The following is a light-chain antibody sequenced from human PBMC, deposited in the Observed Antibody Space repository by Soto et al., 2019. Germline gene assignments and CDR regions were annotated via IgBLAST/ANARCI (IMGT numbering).Light chain of an antibody. CDR3: MQALQTRT. V-gene: IGKV2-28*01. CDR2: LGS. J-gene: IGKJ2*01. CDR1: QSLLHSNGYNY. Sequence: DIVMTQSPLSLPVTPGEPASISCRSSQSLLHSNGYNYWDWYLQKPGQSPQLLIYLGSNRASGVPDRFSGSGSGTDFTLKISRVEAEDVGVYYCMQALQTRTFGQGTKLEIK.